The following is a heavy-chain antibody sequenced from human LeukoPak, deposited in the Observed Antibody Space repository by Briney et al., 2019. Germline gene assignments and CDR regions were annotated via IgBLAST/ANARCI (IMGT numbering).Heavy chain of an antibody. V-gene: IGHV3-30*18. CDR2: ISYDGSNK. CDR1: GFTFSSYG. J-gene: IGHJ4*02. Sequence: GRSLRLSCAASGFTFSSYGMHWVRQAPGKGLEWVAVISYDGSNKYYADFVKGRFTISRDNSKNTLYLQMNSLRAEDTAVYYCAKQKGRAVAAYDYWGQGTLVTVSS. D-gene: IGHD6-19*01. CDR3: AKQKGRAVAAYDY.